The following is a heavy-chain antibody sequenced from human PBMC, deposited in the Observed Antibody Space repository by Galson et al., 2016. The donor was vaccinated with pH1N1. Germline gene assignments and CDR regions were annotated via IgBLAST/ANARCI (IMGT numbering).Heavy chain of an antibody. CDR3: ARMQYGDYVGYFDY. V-gene: IGHV2-70*01. J-gene: IGHJ4*02. CDR1: GFSLSTSGMC. D-gene: IGHD4-17*01. Sequence: PALVKPPQTLTLTCTFSGFSLSTSGMCVSWIRQPPGKALEWLALIDWDDDKYYTTSLKTRPTISKDTSKNQVVLTMTNMDPVDTATYYCARMQYGDYVGYFDYWGQGTLVTVSS. CDR2: IDWDDDK.